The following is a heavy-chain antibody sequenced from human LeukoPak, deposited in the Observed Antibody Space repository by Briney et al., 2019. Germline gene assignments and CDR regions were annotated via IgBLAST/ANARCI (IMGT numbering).Heavy chain of an antibody. CDR3: AREGIGSYYSEYFQH. CDR2: IYYSGST. J-gene: IGHJ1*01. V-gene: IGHV4-31*03. Sequence: SETLSLTCTVSGGSISSGGYYWSWIRQHPGKGLEWIGYIYYSGSTYYNPSLKSRVTISVDTSKNQFSLKLSSVTAADTAVYYCAREGIGSYYSEYFQHWGQGTLVTVSS. CDR1: GGSISSGGYY. D-gene: IGHD1-26*01.